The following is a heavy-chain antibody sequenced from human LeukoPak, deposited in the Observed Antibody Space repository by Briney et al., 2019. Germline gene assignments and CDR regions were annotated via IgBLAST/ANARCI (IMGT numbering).Heavy chain of an antibody. J-gene: IGHJ4*02. D-gene: IGHD2-21*01. CDR2: INTDGSST. Sequence: GGSLRLSCAASGFTFSSYWMHWVRQAPGKGLVWVSRINTDGSSTSYADSVKGRFTISRNNAKNTLYLQMNSLRAEDTAVYYCARDTRLWGGYFDYWGQGTLVTVSS. CDR3: ARDTRLWGGYFDY. CDR1: GFTFSSYW. V-gene: IGHV3-74*01.